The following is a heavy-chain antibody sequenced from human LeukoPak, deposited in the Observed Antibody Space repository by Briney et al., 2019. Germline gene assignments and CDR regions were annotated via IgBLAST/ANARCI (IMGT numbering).Heavy chain of an antibody. CDR3: ARDTPYYYDSSGWD. CDR1: GSTFSSYS. CDR2: ISSSSSYI. J-gene: IGHJ4*02. D-gene: IGHD3-22*01. V-gene: IGHV3-21*01. Sequence: GGSLRLSCAASGSTFSSYSMNWVRQAPGKGLEWVSSISSSSSYIYYADSVKGRFTISRDNAKNSLYLQMNSLRAEDTAVYYCARDTPYYYDSSGWDWGQGTLVTVSS.